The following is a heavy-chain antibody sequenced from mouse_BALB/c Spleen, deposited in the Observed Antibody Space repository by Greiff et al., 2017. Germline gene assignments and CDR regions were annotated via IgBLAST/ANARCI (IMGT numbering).Heavy chain of an antibody. Sequence: EVKLMESGGGLVKPGGSLKLSCAASGFTFSSYAMSWVRQTPEKRLEWVASISSGGSTYYSDSVKGGFTISRDNARNILYLQMSSLRSEDTAMYYCARGGVRAWFAYWGQGTLVTVSA. CDR1: GFTFSSYA. CDR3: ARGGVRAWFAY. J-gene: IGHJ3*01. CDR2: ISSGGST. V-gene: IGHV5-6-5*01. D-gene: IGHD1-1*01.